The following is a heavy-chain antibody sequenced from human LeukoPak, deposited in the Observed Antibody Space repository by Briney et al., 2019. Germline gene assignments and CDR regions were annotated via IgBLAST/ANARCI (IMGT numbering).Heavy chain of an antibody. CDR2: ISYDGSNK. D-gene: IGHD3-22*01. V-gene: IGHV3-30*07. CDR1: GFTFSSYA. J-gene: IGHJ4*02. Sequence: GSLRLSCAASGFTFSSYAMHWVRQAPGKGLEWVAVISYDGSNKYYADSVKGRFTISRDNSKNTLYLQMNSLRAEDTAVYYCAKDSSGYYLFDYWGQGTLVTVSS. CDR3: AKDSSGYYLFDY.